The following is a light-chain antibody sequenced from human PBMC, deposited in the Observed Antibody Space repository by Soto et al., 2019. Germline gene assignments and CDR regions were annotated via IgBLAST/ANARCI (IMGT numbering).Light chain of an antibody. Sequence: QTVVTQEPSLSVSPGGTVTLTCGLRSGSVSTSSYPSWYQLTPGQTPRTLLHNTNIRSSGVPDRFSGFILGNKASLTIPGAQADDDSHYYSILYMGSAIWVFCGGPKVTLL. CDR1: SGSVSTSSY. J-gene: IGLJ3*02. CDR2: NTN. CDR3: ILYMGSAIWV. V-gene: IGLV8-61*01.